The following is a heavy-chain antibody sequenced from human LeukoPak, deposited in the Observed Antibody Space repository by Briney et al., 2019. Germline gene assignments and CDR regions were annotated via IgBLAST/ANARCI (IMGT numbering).Heavy chain of an antibody. J-gene: IGHJ3*02. CDR1: GDSVPSYSAA. V-gene: IGHV6-1*01. D-gene: IGHD3-22*01. CDR2: TYYSSKWYN. CDR3: AREDSSGSNGFDI. Sequence: SQTLSLTCAISGDSVPSYSAAWTWIRQSPARGLEWLGRTYYSSKWYNDYALSVKSRITISPDTSKNQFSLLLNSVTLEDTALYYCAREDSSGSNGFDIWGQGTMVTVSS.